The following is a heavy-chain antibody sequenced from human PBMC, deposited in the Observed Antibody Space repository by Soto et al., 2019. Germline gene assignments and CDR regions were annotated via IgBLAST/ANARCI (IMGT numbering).Heavy chain of an antibody. CDR1: GGSISSYY. Sequence: PSETLSLTCTVSGGSISSYYWSWIRQPAGKGLEWIGRIYTSGSTNYNPSLKSRATMSVDTSKNQFSLKLSSVTAADTAVYYCASARSGSYYGAYYFDYWGQGTLVTVSS. CDR3: ASARSGSYYGAYYFDY. D-gene: IGHD1-26*01. CDR2: IYTSGST. V-gene: IGHV4-4*07. J-gene: IGHJ4*02.